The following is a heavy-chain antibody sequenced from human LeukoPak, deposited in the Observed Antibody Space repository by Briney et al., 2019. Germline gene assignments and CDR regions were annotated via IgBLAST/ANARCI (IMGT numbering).Heavy chain of an antibody. J-gene: IGHJ4*02. D-gene: IGHD3-10*01. CDR1: GFTFSSYG. CDR2: IYSGGST. CDR3: ARDRLTMVRGHSYYFDY. V-gene: IGHV3-66*01. Sequence: GGSLRLSCAASGFTFSSYGMHWVRQAPGKGLEWVSVIYSGGSTHYADSVKGRFTISRDNSKNTLYLQMNSLRAEDTAVYYCARDRLTMVRGHSYYFDYWGQGTLVTVSS.